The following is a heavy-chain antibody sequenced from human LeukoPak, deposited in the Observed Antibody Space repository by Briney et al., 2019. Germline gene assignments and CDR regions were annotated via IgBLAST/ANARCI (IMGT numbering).Heavy chain of an antibody. D-gene: IGHD6-19*01. CDR2: IYYSGST. V-gene: IGHV4-39*02. CDR3: ARDLSSGLPYYYYGMDV. Sequence: SETLSLTCTVSGGSISSSSYYWGWIRQPPGKGLEWIGSIYYSGSTYYNPSLKSRVTISVDTSKNQFSLKLSSVTAADTAVYYCARDLSSGLPYYYYGMDVWGQGTTVTVSS. CDR1: GGSISSSSYY. J-gene: IGHJ6*02.